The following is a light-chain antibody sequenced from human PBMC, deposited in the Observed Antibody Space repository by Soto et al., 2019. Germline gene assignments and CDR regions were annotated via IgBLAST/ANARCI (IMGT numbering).Light chain of an antibody. CDR3: QQHHTSWT. CDR1: QGISNW. Sequence: DIQMTQSPSTLSASVGDRVTITCRAAQGISNWLAWYQQKPGKAPKLLIYDGFSLESGVPSRFSGSGSGTEFTLTITSLQPDDFATYYCQQHHTSWTFGQGTKVDIK. V-gene: IGKV1-5*01. J-gene: IGKJ1*01. CDR2: DGF.